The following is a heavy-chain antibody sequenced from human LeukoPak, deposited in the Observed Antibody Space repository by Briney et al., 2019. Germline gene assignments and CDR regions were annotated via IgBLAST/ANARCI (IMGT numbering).Heavy chain of an antibody. CDR2: INHSGST. CDR1: GGSFSGYY. CDR3: ARIRYFDPFDY. D-gene: IGHD3-9*01. Sequence: SETLSLTCAVYGGSFSGYYWSWSRQPPGKGLEWIGEINHSGSTNYNPSLKSRVTISVDTSKNQFSLKLSSVTAADTAVYYCARIRYFDPFDYWGQGTLATVSS. V-gene: IGHV4-34*01. J-gene: IGHJ4*02.